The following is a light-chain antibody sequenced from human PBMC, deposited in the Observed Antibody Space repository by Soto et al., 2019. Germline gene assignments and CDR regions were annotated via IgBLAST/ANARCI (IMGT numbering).Light chain of an antibody. Sequence: EIVLTQSPGTLSLSPGERASLSCRASQSVSSSYLAWYQQKPGQAPRLLIYGASSRATGIPDRFSGSGSGTDFTLTISRLEPYDFAVYYCQQYGSSPWTFGQGTKVDI. CDR1: QSVSSSY. V-gene: IGKV3-20*01. J-gene: IGKJ1*01. CDR3: QQYGSSPWT. CDR2: GAS.